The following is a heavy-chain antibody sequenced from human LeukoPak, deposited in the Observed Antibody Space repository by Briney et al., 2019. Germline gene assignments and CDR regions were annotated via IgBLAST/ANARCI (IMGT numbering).Heavy chain of an antibody. CDR3: ASRAPYDSSGYYSDAFDI. CDR2: ISGSGGST. CDR1: GFTFSNYG. J-gene: IGHJ3*02. D-gene: IGHD3-22*01. V-gene: IGHV3-23*01. Sequence: QAGGSLRLSCVASGFTFSNYGMSWVRQTPGKGLEWVSGISGSGGSTYYADSVKGRFTISRDNSKNTLFLQMNSLRADDTAVYYCASRAPYDSSGYYSDAFDIWGQGTMVTVSS.